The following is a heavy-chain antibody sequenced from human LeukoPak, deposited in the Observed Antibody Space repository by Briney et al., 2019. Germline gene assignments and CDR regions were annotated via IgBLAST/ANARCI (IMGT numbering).Heavy chain of an antibody. D-gene: IGHD3-3*01. J-gene: IGHJ5*02. CDR3: ARGLGVGYDFWSGYSNWFDP. CDR2: IYYSGST. CDR1: GGSISSYY. V-gene: IGHV4-59*01. Sequence: SETLSLTCTVSGGSISSYYWSWIRQPPGKGLEWIGYIYYSGSTNYNPSLKSRVTISVDTSKNQFSLKLSSVTAADTAVYYCARGLGVGYDFWSGYSNWFDPWGQGTLVTVSS.